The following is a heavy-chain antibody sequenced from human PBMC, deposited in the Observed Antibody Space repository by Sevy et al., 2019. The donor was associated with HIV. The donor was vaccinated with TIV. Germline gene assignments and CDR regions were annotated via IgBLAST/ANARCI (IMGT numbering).Heavy chain of an antibody. CDR3: AKGSWNGDFDY. D-gene: IGHD1-1*01. CDR1: GFTFSSYG. Sequence: GGSLRLSCAASGFTFSSYGMHWVRQAPGKGLGWVAVISYDGSNKYYADSVKGRFTISRDNSKNTLYLQMNSLRAEDTAVYYCAKGSWNGDFDYWGQGTLVTVSS. V-gene: IGHV3-30*18. CDR2: ISYDGSNK. J-gene: IGHJ4*02.